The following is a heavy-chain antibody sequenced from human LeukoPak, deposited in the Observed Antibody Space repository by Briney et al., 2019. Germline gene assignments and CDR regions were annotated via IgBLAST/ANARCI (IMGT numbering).Heavy chain of an antibody. CDR2: ISYDGSNK. J-gene: IGHJ4*02. V-gene: IGHV3-30*18. CDR3: AKDGEWEELRGDFDY. D-gene: IGHD1-26*01. CDR1: RLTFSSYG. Sequence: GGSLRLSCAASRLTFSSYGMHWVRQAPGKGLEWVAVISYDGSNKYYADSVKGRFTISRDNSKNTLYLEMNSLRAEDTAVYYCAKDGEWEELRGDFDYWGQGTLVTVSS.